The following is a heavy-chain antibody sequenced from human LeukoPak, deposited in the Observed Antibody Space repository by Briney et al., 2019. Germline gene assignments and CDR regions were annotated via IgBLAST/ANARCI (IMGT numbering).Heavy chain of an antibody. CDR3: ARGLYYDISD. Sequence: ASVKVSCKASGYTFTGYYMHWVRQAPGQGLEWMGIINPSGGSTSYAQKFQGRVTMTRDTSISTAYMELSRLRSDDTAVYYCARGLYYDISDWGQGTLVTVSS. CDR2: INPSGGST. V-gene: IGHV1-46*01. D-gene: IGHD3-9*01. CDR1: GYTFTGYY. J-gene: IGHJ4*02.